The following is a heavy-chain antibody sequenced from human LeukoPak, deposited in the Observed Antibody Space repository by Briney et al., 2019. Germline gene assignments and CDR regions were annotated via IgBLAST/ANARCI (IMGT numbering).Heavy chain of an antibody. J-gene: IGHJ2*01. D-gene: IGHD4-23*01. V-gene: IGHV4-59*01. CDR2: IYYGGTT. Sequence: SETLSLTCTVSGGSISSYYWSWIRQPPGKGLEWIGYIYYGGTTDYNPSLKSRVTISVETSKNQFSLKLRSVTAADTAVYYCASEYGGNSADWYFDLWGRGTLVTVSS. CDR1: GGSISSYY. CDR3: ASEYGGNSADWYFDL.